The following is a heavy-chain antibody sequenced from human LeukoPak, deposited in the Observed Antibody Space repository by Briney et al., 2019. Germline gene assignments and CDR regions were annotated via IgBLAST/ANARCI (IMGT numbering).Heavy chain of an antibody. V-gene: IGHV3-9*01. Sequence: GGSLRLSCAASGFTFDDYAMHWVRQAPGKGLEWVSGISWNSGSIGYADSVKGRFTISRDNSKNTLYLQMNSLRAEDTALYYCAKGLERESRLDSWGQGTLVTVSS. CDR1: GFTFDDYA. D-gene: IGHD1-1*01. CDR3: AKGLERESRLDS. CDR2: ISWNSGSI. J-gene: IGHJ4*02.